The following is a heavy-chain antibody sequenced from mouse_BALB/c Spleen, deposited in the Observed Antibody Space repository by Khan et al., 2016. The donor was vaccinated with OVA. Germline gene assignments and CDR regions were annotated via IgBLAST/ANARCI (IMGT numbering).Heavy chain of an antibody. J-gene: IGHJ2*01. CDR3: ARDRIDY. Sequence: QVQLQQSGAELAKPGASVKMSCKASGYTFSTYWIHWVKQRPGQGLEWIGYINPSSGYTYHNQRFNDKATLTADKSSNTAYMQLSSLTSEDSAVYYCARDRIDYWGQGTTLTVSS. CDR1: GYTFSTYW. CDR2: INPSSGYT. V-gene: IGHV1-7*01.